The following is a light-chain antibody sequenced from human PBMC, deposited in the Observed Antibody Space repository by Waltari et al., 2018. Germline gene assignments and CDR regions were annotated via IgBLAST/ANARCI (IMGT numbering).Light chain of an antibody. CDR3: GAWDSSLSAVI. CDR1: SSDIGENY. CDR2: DNK. V-gene: IGLV1-51*01. Sequence: QSVLTQPPSVSAAPGQKVTISCSGSSSDIGENYVSWFQQLPGTAPKLLIYDNKKRPSGIPARFSGSKSGTSATLGITGLQTGDEADYYCGAWDSSLSAVIFGGGTKLTVL. J-gene: IGLJ2*01.